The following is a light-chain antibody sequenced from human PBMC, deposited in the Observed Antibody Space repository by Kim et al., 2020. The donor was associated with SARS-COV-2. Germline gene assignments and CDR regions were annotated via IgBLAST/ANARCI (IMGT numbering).Light chain of an antibody. CDR1: QTVNNNN. CDR3: QQYGSAPAT. CDR2: GAY. Sequence: PGDRATLSCRASQTVNNNNVTWDHHRPGQPPRLLIYGAYSRATGTPDRFSGLASGTDCTLTVSRLEPEDLGVYFCQQYGSAPATFGGGTKVDIK. J-gene: IGKJ4*01. V-gene: IGKV3-20*01.